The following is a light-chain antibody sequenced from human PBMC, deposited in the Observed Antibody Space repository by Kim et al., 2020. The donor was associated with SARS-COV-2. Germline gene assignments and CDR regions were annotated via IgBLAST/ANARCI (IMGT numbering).Light chain of an antibody. CDR1: QGVSRY. CDR3: QQRSDCPTDYT. J-gene: IGKJ2*01. Sequence: EIVLTQSPATLSLSPGERATLSCRASQGVSRYLAWYQQKPGQAPRLLIYDASNRATGVPARFRGSGSGTDFTHTISSIEPEDSATYYWQQRSDCPTDYTFGQGTKLEI. V-gene: IGKV3-11*01. CDR2: DAS.